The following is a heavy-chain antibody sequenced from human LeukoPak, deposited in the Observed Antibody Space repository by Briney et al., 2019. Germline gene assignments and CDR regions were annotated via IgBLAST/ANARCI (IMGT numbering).Heavy chain of an antibody. CDR3: ARLTDYYDSSGYDGNWFDP. Sequence: ASVKVSCKASGGTSSSYAISWVRQAPGQGLEWMGGIIPIFGTANYAQKFQGRVTITADESTSTAYMELSSLRSEDTAVYYCARLTDYYDSSGYDGNWFDPWGQGTLVTVSS. V-gene: IGHV1-69*13. D-gene: IGHD3-22*01. CDR2: IIPIFGTA. J-gene: IGHJ5*02. CDR1: GGTSSSYA.